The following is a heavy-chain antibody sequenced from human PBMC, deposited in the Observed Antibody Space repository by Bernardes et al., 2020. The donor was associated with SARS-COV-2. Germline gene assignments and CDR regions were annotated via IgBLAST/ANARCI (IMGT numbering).Heavy chain of an antibody. Sequence: GGSLRLSCAGSGFTFRTYWMAWVRQAPGKGLEWVATINPDGSAKYYVDSVKGRFTISRDNAETSLYLQMNSLRDEDTAVYHCARGAYGFWGQGTLVTVSS. CDR1: GFTFRTYW. CDR3: ARGAYGF. J-gene: IGHJ4*02. CDR2: INPDGSAK. D-gene: IGHD3-16*01. V-gene: IGHV3-7*01.